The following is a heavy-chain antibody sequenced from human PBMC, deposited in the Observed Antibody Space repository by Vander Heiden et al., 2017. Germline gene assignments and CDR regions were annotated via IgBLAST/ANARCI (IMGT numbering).Heavy chain of an antibody. V-gene: IGHV1-2*02. Sequence: QVLLVQSGAEVTTPAASVKVSCKASGYTFTEYYMHWVRQAPGQGLEWMGWINPNRGGTNYAQKFQGRVTMTRDPSISTAYMELGMLRSDDTAVYYCARSRVSTYYFDYWGQGTLVTVSS. CDR2: INPNRGGT. CDR1: GYTFTEYY. J-gene: IGHJ4*02. D-gene: IGHD6-13*01. CDR3: ARSRVSTYYFDY.